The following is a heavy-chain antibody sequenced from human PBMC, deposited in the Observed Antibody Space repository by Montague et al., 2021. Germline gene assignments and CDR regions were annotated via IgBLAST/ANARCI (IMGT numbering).Heavy chain of an antibody. V-gene: IGHV4-34*01. CDR1: GGSFSGYY. CDR2: INHSGST. D-gene: IGHD3-10*01. J-gene: IGHJ6*03. Sequence: SETLSLTCAVYGGSFSGYYWSWIRQPPGKGLEWIGEINHSGSTNYNPSLKSRVTISADTSKNQFSLKLSSVTAADTAVYYCARRGGTMVRGVKGYMDVWGKGTTVTVSS. CDR3: ARRGGTMVRGVKGYMDV.